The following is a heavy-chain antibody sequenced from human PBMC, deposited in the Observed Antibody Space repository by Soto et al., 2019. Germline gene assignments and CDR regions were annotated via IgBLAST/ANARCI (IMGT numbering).Heavy chain of an antibody. CDR3: ARDDQGTLATVTVDY. Sequence: ASVKVSCKASGYTFTSYGISWVRQAPGQGLEWMGWISAYNGNTNYAQKLQGRVTMTTDTSTSTAYMELRSLRSDDTAVYYCARDDQGTLATVTVDYWGQGTLVTVSS. CDR2: ISAYNGNT. V-gene: IGHV1-18*01. J-gene: IGHJ4*02. D-gene: IGHD4-17*01. CDR1: GYTFTSYG.